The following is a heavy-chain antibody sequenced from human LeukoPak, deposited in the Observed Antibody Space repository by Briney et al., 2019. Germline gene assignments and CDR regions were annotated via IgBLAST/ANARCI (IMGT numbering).Heavy chain of an antibody. V-gene: IGHV3-23*01. CDR3: ARNSRNDFWSGRDAFDI. CDR1: GFTFSSYA. J-gene: IGHJ3*02. D-gene: IGHD3-3*01. CDR2: ISGSGGST. Sequence: GGSLRLSCAASGFTFSSYAMSWVRQAPGKGLEWVSAISGSGGSTYYADSVKGRFTISRDNSKNTLYLQMNSLRAEDTAVYYCARNSRNDFWSGRDAFDIWGQGTMVTVSS.